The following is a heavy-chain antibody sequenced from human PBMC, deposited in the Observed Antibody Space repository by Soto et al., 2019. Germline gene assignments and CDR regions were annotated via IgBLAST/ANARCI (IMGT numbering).Heavy chain of an antibody. D-gene: IGHD3-22*01. V-gene: IGHV4-59*01. CDR2: IYYSGST. CDR1: GGSISSYY. J-gene: IGHJ3*02. Sequence: SETLSLTCTVSGGSISSYYWSWIRQPPGKGLEWIGYIYYSGSTNYNPSLKSRVTIPVDTSKNQFSLKLSSVTAADTAVYYCARDFPYSYYYDSSGYGAFDIWGQGTMVTVSS. CDR3: ARDFPYSYYYDSSGYGAFDI.